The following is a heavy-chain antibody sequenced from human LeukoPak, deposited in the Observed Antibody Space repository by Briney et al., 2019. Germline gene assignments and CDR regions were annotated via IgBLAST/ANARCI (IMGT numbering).Heavy chain of an antibody. V-gene: IGHV3-53*01. D-gene: IGHD4/OR15-4a*01. Sequence: LSGGSLRLFCTASGFTVSSNYMSWVRQAPGKGLEWVSVIYSGGSTYYADSVKGRFTISRDNSKNTLYLQMNSLRAEDTAVYYCAQGASALDGFDIWGHRTMVSVSS. CDR2: IYSGGST. J-gene: IGHJ3*02. CDR1: GFTVSSNY. CDR3: AQGASALDGFDI.